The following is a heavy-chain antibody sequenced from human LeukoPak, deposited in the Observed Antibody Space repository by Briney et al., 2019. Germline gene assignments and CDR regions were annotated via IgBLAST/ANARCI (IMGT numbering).Heavy chain of an antibody. J-gene: IGHJ4*02. D-gene: IGHD6-19*01. CDR1: GFIFSSYW. CDR2: INPDGSET. V-gene: IGHV3-7*01. CDR3: VRWGVEAGMDS. Sequence: PGGSLRLSCEASGFIFSSYWMGGVGQAPGKGLEGVANINPDGSETSYVDSVKGRFTISRDNAKKSMFLQMNSLRAEETAVYSCVRWGVEAGMDSWGQGTQVTVSS.